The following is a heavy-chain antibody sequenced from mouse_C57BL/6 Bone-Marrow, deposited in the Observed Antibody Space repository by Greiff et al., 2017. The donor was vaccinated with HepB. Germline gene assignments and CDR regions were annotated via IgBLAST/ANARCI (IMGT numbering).Heavy chain of an antibody. CDR3: AKGDYYSNYGAY. V-gene: IGHV5-17*01. CDR1: GFTFSDYG. J-gene: IGHJ3*01. Sequence: EVQLMESGGGLVKPGGSLKLSCAASGFTFSDYGMHWVRQAPEKGLEWVAYISSGSSTIYYADTVKGRFTISRDNAKNTLFLQMTSLRSEDTAMYYCAKGDYYSNYGAYWGQGTLVTVSA. D-gene: IGHD2-5*01. CDR2: ISSGSSTI.